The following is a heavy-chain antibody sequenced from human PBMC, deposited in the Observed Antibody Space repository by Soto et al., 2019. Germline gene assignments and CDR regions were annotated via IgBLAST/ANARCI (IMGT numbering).Heavy chain of an antibody. D-gene: IGHD3-10*01. Sequence: PSETLSLTCTVSGGSISSGGYYWSWIRQHPGKGLEWIGYIYYSGSTCYNPSLKSRVTISVDTSKNQFSLKLSSVTAADTAVYYCAREVWFGESDYYYGMDVWGQGTTVTVSS. CDR3: AREVWFGESDYYYGMDV. CDR1: GGSISSGGYY. J-gene: IGHJ6*02. CDR2: IYYSGST. V-gene: IGHV4-31*03.